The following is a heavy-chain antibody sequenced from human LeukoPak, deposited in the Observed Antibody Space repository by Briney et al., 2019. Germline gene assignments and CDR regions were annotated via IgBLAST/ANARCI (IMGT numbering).Heavy chain of an antibody. V-gene: IGHV1-69*04. CDR3: ARRVVSSGYSSAEYFQH. CDR1: GGTFSSYA. J-gene: IGHJ1*01. D-gene: IGHD3-22*01. CDR2: IIPIFGIA. Sequence: GSSVKVSCKAPGGTFSSYAISWVRQAPGQGLEWMGRIIPIFGIANYAQKFQGRVTITADKSTSTAYMELSSLRSEDTAVYYCARRVVSSGYSSAEYFQHWGQGTLVTVSS.